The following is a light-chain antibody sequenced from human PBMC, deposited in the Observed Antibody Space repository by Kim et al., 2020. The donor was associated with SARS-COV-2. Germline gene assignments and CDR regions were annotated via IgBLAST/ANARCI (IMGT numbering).Light chain of an antibody. V-gene: IGKV5-2*01. Sequence: SATLGETVTITCRASSDIDDDVNWYLQTPGHPPLLLIEDASALGPGVSPRFSGSGSGRDFTFTITNIESGDAAYYFCLQHDNFPVTFGQGTKLEI. CDR2: DAS. CDR1: SDIDDD. J-gene: IGKJ2*01. CDR3: LQHDNFPVT.